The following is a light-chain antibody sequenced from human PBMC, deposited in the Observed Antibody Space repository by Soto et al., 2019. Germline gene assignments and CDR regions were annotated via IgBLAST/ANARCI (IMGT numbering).Light chain of an antibody. Sequence: DIAMTQSPLSLSVTPGEPAAISCRSSQTLLHSNGYNYLDWYLQKPGQSPQLLIYLGSNRASGVPDRFSGSESGTDFTLKFSRVEAEDIGVFYCLQGSQPMYTFGHWTKLEIK. CDR1: QTLLHSNGYNY. J-gene: IGKJ2*01. V-gene: IGKV2-28*01. CDR3: LQGSQPMYT. CDR2: LGS.